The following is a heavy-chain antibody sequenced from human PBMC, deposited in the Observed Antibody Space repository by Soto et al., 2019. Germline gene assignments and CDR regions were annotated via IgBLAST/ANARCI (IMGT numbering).Heavy chain of an antibody. D-gene: IGHD4-17*01. CDR3: AKLQYARDYGDYYHDWFDP. CDR2: IKSKTDGGTP. V-gene: IGHV3-15*07. J-gene: IGHJ5*02. Sequence: GGSLRLSCAASGFTFTTAWINWVRQAPGKGLEWVGRIKSKTDGGTPDFAAPVRGRFAISRDDSKSMVYLQMNSLRAEDTAVYYCAKLQYARDYGDYYHDWFDPWGQGTLVTVSS. CDR1: GFTFTTAW.